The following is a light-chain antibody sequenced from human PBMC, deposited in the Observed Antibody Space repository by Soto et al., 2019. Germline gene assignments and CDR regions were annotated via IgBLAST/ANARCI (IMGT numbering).Light chain of an antibody. V-gene: IGKV1-5*01. CDR2: DAS. CDR3: QQYNSYSQT. Sequence: DIQMTQSPSTLSGSVGDRVTITCRASQSIRSWLAWYQQKPGKAPKLLIYDASSLESGVPSRFSGSGSGTEFTLTISSLQPDDFATYYCQQYNSYSQTFGQGTKVDI. CDR1: QSIRSW. J-gene: IGKJ1*01.